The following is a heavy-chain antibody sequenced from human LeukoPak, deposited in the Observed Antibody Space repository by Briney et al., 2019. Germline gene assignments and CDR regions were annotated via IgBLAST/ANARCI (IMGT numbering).Heavy chain of an antibody. CDR1: GFTFSSYS. D-gene: IGHD3-10*01. J-gene: IGHJ4*02. Sequence: PGGSLRLSCAASGFTFSSYSMNWVRQAPGKGLEWVSSISSSSSYIYYADLVKGRFTISRDNSKNTLYLQMNSLRPEDTAVYYCAKDSKRWKTYYYEAGSYYFDYWGQGTRVTVSS. CDR2: ISSSSSYI. V-gene: IGHV3-21*01. CDR3: AKDSKRWKTYYYEAGSYYFDY.